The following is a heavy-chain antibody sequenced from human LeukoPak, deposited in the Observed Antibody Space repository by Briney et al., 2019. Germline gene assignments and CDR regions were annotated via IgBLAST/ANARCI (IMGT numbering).Heavy chain of an antibody. CDR2: INEDGSST. V-gene: IGHV3-74*01. D-gene: IGHD3-10*01. CDR3: TRDTFGARDS. CDR1: GFTFSIYA. J-gene: IGHJ4*02. Sequence: GGSLRLSCAASGFTFSIYAMSWVRQGPGKGLVWVSRINEDGSSTSYAESVRGRFTISRDNAKNTLYLQMNSLRAEDAAVYYCTRDTFGARDSWGQGTLVTVPS.